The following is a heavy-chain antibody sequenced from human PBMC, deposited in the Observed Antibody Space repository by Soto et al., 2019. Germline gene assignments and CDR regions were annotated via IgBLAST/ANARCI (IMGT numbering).Heavy chain of an antibody. J-gene: IGHJ4*02. CDR1: GFTFSNAW. D-gene: IGHD4-17*01. CDR3: TTQNSPYGDFDY. V-gene: IGHV3-15*01. Sequence: GGSLRLSCAASGFTFSNAWMSWVRQAPGKGLEWVGRIKSKTDGGTTDYAAPVKGRFTISRDDSKNTLYLQMNSLKTEDTAVYYCTTQNSPYGDFDYWGQGTLVTVSS. CDR2: IKSKTDGGTT.